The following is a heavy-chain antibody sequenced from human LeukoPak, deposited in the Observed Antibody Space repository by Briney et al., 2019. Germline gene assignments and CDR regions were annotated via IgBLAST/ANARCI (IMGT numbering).Heavy chain of an antibody. D-gene: IGHD3-22*01. Sequence: SETLSLTCAVYGGSFSGYYWSWIRQPPGKGLEWIGEINHSGSTNYNPSLKSRVTISVDTPKNQFSLKLSSVTAADTAVYYCARCGYYYDSSGYYYLLFDYWGQGTLVTVSS. CDR3: ARCGYYYDSSGYYYLLFDY. V-gene: IGHV4-34*01. CDR2: INHSGST. CDR1: GGSFSGYY. J-gene: IGHJ4*02.